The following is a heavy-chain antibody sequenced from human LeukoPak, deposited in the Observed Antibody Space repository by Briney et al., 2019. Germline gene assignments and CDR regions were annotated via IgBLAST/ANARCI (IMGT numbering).Heavy chain of an antibody. D-gene: IGHD3-10*01. CDR2: INTHNGDT. V-gene: IGHV1-18*01. J-gene: IGHJ4*02. Sequence: GASVKVSCKASGYTFASFGITWVRQAPGQGLEWMGWINTHNGDTNYAQKLQGRVTMTTDTSTSTAYMELRSLRSDDTAVYYCARSSPSGRNFDYWGQGTLVTVSS. CDR1: GYTFASFG. CDR3: ARSSPSGRNFDY.